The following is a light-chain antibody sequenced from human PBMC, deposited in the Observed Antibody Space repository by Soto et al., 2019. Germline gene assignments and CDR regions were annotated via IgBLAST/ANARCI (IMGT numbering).Light chain of an antibody. CDR1: SSDIGAFTF. CDR2: DVN. J-gene: IGLJ1*01. V-gene: IGLV2-14*03. CDR3: SSYTSSSTHV. Sequence: QSALTQPASVSGSPGQSITISCTGTSSDIGAFTFVSWYQQHPGKVPKLMILDVNRRPSGVSDRFSGSKSGNTPSLTISGLQAEDEGDYYCSSYTSSSTHVFRSGPKLTVL.